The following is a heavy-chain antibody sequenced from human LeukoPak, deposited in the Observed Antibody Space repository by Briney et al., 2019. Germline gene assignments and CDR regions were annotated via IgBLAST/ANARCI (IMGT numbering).Heavy chain of an antibody. Sequence: GGSLRLSCAASGFTFSSYAMSWVRQAPGKGLEWVSAISGSGGSTYYADSVKGRFTISRDNSQNTLYLQMNSLRAEDTAVYYCAKSKTGWTYYFDYWGQGTLVTVSS. V-gene: IGHV3-23*01. CDR2: ISGSGGST. D-gene: IGHD3-9*01. CDR1: GFTFSSYA. CDR3: AKSKTGWTYYFDY. J-gene: IGHJ4*02.